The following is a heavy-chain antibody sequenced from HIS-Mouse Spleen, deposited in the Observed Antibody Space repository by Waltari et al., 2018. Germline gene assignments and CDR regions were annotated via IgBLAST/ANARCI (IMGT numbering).Heavy chain of an antibody. CDR3: AGEIPYSSSWYDWYFDL. Sequence: QLQLQESGPGLVKPSETLSLTCIVSGGSISSSSYYWGWIRQPPGKGLEWIGSIYYSGSTYYNPSLKSRVTISVDTSKNQFSLKLSSVTAADTAVYYCAGEIPYSSSWYDWYFDLWGRGTRVPVSS. CDR2: IYYSGST. V-gene: IGHV4-39*07. CDR1: GGSISSSSYY. D-gene: IGHD6-13*01. J-gene: IGHJ2*01.